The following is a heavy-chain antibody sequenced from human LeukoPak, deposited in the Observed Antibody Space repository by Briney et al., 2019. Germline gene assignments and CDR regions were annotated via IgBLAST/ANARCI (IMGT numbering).Heavy chain of an antibody. CDR1: GYTFTGYY. CDR3: ARMSYYDSSGDNWFDP. J-gene: IGHJ5*02. Sequence: ASVKVSCKASGYTFTGYYMHWVRQAPGQGLEWMGWINPNSGNTGYAQKFQGRVTMTRDTSISTAYMELSSLRSEDTAVYYCARMSYYDSSGDNWFDPWGQGTLVTDSS. V-gene: IGHV1-2*02. CDR2: INPNSGNT. D-gene: IGHD3-22*01.